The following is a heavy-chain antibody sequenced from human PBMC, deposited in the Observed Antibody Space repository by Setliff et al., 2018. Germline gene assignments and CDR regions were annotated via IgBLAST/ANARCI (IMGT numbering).Heavy chain of an antibody. CDR3: ARDRGQVTVNNRYGFYYYGMDV. CDR1: GFDFKTHW. Sequence: GGSLRLSCAASGFDFKTHWMDWARQSPGKGLEWVANIKEDGSQRNYVDAVRGRFTVSRDNARKTVYLRMNALRAEDTGLYYCARDRGQVTVNNRYGFYYYGMDVWGQGTTVTVSS. D-gene: IGHD3-16*02. CDR2: IKEDGSQR. J-gene: IGHJ6*02. V-gene: IGHV3-7*01.